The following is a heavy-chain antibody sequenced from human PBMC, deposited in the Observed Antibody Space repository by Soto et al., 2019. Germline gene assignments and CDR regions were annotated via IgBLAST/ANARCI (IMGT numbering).Heavy chain of an antibody. J-gene: IGHJ3*02. CDR1: GYSISNGNW. CDR3: ARVGVIVVAYPTTSQEQDAFDI. CDR2: IYYSGST. D-gene: IGHD3-22*01. Sequence: QVQLQESGPGLVKPSDTLSLTCAVSGYSISNGNWWGWIRQPPGKGLEWIGYIYYSGSTYYNPSLKSRVTMSVDTSKNQFSLKLSSVTAVDTAVYYCARVGVIVVAYPTTSQEQDAFDIWGQGTMVTVSS. V-gene: IGHV4-28*03.